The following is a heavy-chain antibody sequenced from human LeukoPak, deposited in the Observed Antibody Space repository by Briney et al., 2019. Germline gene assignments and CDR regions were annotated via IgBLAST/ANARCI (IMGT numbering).Heavy chain of an antibody. CDR3: ARNYDILTGYYNDYYYYGMDV. Sequence: GASVKVSCKASGGTFSSYAISWVRQAPGQGLEWMGGIIPIFGTANYAQKFQGRVTITADESTSTAYMELSSLRSEDTAVYYCARNYDILTGYYNDYYYYGMDVWGQGTTVTVSS. J-gene: IGHJ6*02. CDR2: IIPIFGTA. V-gene: IGHV1-69*13. CDR1: GGTFSSYA. D-gene: IGHD3-9*01.